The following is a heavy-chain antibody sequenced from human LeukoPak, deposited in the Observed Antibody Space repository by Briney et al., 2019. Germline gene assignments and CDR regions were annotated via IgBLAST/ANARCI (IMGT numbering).Heavy chain of an antibody. Sequence: GRSLRLSCAASGFTFSSYGMHWVRQAPGKGLEWVAVIWYDGSNKYYADSVKGRFTISRDNSKNTLYLQMNSLRAEDTAVYYCARPFIAVAGTGDYWGQGTLVTVSS. D-gene: IGHD6-19*01. J-gene: IGHJ4*02. CDR2: IWYDGSNK. CDR1: GFTFSSYG. CDR3: ARPFIAVAGTGDY. V-gene: IGHV3-33*01.